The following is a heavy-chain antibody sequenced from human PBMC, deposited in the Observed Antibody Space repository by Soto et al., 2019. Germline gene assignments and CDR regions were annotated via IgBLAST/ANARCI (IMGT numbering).Heavy chain of an antibody. CDR1: GFPFAPST. CDR3: AKRDVPHSTSNAYFYDH. D-gene: IGHD2-21*02. V-gene: IGHV3-23*01. CDR2: ISVSVGST. Sequence: EVQLLQSGGGLVQPGGSLTLSCGVSGFPFAPSTMSWVRQAPGKGLEWVSTISVSVGSTYSADSVQGRFTVSSDISDNTLFLRMPSLTAADTAVYFCAKRDVPHSTSNAYFYDHWGRGVLVTVSS. J-gene: IGHJ4*02.